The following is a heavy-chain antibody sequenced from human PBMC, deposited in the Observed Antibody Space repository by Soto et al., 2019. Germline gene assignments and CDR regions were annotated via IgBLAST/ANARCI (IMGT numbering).Heavy chain of an antibody. CDR2: IYYSGST. CDR1: GGSISSGGYY. D-gene: IGHD3-16*02. V-gene: IGHV4-31*03. Sequence: QVQLQESGPGLVKPSQTLSLTCTVSGGSISSGGYYWSWIRQHPGKGLEWIGYIYYSGSTYYNPSLKTRVTLSVDTSKNQFSMKLSSVTAADTAVYYCARERIMITFGGVIANFDYWGQGTLVTVYS. CDR3: ARERIMITFGGVIANFDY. J-gene: IGHJ4*02.